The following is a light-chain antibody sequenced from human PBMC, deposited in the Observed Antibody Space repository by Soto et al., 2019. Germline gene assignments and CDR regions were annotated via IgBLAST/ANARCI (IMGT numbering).Light chain of an antibody. CDR3: QQRSNWPRGT. CDR2: DAS. CDR1: QSVSSY. V-gene: IGKV3-11*01. J-gene: IGKJ1*01. Sequence: EIVLTQSPATLSLSPGERATLSCRASQSVSSYLAWYQQKPGQAPRLLIYDASNRATGIPARFSGSGSGTDFTLTISSLEPEDFAVYYCQQRSNWPRGTFGQGTKEDIK.